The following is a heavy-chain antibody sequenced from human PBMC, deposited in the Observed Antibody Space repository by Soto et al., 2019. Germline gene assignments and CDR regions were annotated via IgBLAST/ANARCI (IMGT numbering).Heavy chain of an antibody. CDR3: VRGGKTAGAFDI. CDR1: GFTFSYYG. Sequence: QVQLVESGGGVVQPGRSLRLSCAASGFTFSYYGMHWVRQAPGKGLEWVAVIWDDANKRYYPDSVRGRFTISRDNSENTLYLQMNSRTGEDTAVYYCVRGGKTAGAFDIWGQGTMVTVSS. J-gene: IGHJ3*02. CDR2: IWDDANKR. D-gene: IGHD3-16*01. V-gene: IGHV3-33*01.